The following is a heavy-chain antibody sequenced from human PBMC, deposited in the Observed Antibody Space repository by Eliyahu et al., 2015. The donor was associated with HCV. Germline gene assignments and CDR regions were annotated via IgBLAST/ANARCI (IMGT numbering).Heavy chain of an antibody. D-gene: IGHD6-19*01. V-gene: IGHV3-23*01. CDR2: ITDRGGST. CDR3: AKLSRGAVAGTWDY. CDR1: GFTFRSYA. J-gene: IGHJ4*02. Sequence: EVQLLESGGGLVQPGXSLRLSCAASGFTFRSYAMSWVRQAPGKXLEWVSAITDRGGSTYYADSVKGRFTISRDNSKNTLYVQMNSLRAEDTAVYYCAKLSRGAVAGTWDYWGQGTLVTVSS.